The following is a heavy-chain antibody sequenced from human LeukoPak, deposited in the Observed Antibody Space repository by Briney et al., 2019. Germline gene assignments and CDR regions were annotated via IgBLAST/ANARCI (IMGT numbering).Heavy chain of an antibody. Sequence: GGSLRLSCAASGFSFSNYWMSWVRQAPGKGLEWVANIKQDGSEKYYVDSVKGRFTISRDNAKNSLYLQMNSLRAEDTAVYYCSRALEVWGKGTTVTVSS. V-gene: IGHV3-7*01. CDR1: GFSFSNYW. CDR3: SRALEV. CDR2: IKQDGSEK. J-gene: IGHJ6*04.